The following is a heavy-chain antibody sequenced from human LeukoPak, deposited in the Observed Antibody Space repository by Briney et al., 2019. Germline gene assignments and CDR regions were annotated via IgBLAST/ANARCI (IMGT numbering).Heavy chain of an antibody. Sequence: GGSLRLSCAASGFTFDDYAMHWVRQAPGKGLEWVTGISWNSGSTGYADSVKGRFTISRDNAKNSLYLQMNSLRAEDTALYYCAKDLXXXLXXXYGMDVWGQGTTVX. J-gene: IGHJ6*02. CDR1: GFTFDDYA. CDR3: AKDLXXXLXXXYGMDV. V-gene: IGHV3-9*01. CDR2: ISWNSGST.